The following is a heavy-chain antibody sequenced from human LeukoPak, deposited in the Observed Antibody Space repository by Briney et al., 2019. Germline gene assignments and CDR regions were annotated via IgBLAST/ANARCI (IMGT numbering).Heavy chain of an antibody. Sequence: ASVKVSCKASGYTFTSYYMHWVRQAPGQGLEWMGIINPSGGRASYAQKFQGRVTMTRDMSTSTVYMGLSSLRSEDTAVYYCARNGVVVIEGYYYYYMDVWGKGTTVTVSS. CDR3: ARNGVVVIEGYYYYYMDV. J-gene: IGHJ6*03. CDR1: GYTFTSYY. V-gene: IGHV1-46*01. D-gene: IGHD3-22*01. CDR2: INPSGGRA.